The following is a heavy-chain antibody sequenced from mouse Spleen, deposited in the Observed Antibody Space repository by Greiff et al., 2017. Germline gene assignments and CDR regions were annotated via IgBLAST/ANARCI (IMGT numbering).Heavy chain of an antibody. CDR3: ARRGSGGAMDY. CDR2: ILPGSGSS. Sequence: QVQLQQSGAELMKPGASVKLSCKATGYTFTGYWIEWIKQRPGHGLEWIGEILPGSGSSNYNEKFTGKATLSADSSSNTAYMQLSSLTTEDSAIYYCARRGSGGAMDYWGRGTSVTVSS. D-gene: IGHD1-1*01. J-gene: IGHJ4*01. V-gene: IGHV1-9*01. CDR1: GYTFTGYW.